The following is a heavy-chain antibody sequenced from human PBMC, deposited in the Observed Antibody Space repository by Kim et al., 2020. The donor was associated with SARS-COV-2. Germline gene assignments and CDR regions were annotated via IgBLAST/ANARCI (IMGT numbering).Heavy chain of an antibody. CDR3: TRDLVRGSSSWYYYYYGMDV. V-gene: IGHV3-49*03. Sequence: GGSLRLSCTASGFTFGDYAMSWFRQAPGKGLEWVGFIRSKAYGGTTEYAASVKGRFTISRDDSKSIAYLQMNSLKTEDTAVYYCTRDLVRGSSSWYYYYYGMDVWGQGTTVTVSS. CDR2: IRSKAYGGTT. D-gene: IGHD6-13*01. CDR1: GFTFGDYA. J-gene: IGHJ6*02.